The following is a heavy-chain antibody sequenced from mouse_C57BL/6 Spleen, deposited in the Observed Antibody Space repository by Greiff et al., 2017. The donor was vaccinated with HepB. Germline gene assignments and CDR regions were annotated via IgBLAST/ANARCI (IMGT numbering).Heavy chain of an antibody. D-gene: IGHD1-1*01. CDR1: GYTFTSYW. J-gene: IGHJ1*03. CDR2: IDPSDSET. V-gene: IGHV1-52*01. Sequence: QVQLQQPGAELVRPGSSVKLSCKASGYTFTSYWMHWVKQRPIQGLEWIGNIDPSDSETHYNQKFKDKATLTVDKSSSTAYMQLSSLTSEDSAVYYGVWYGSSYGGYFDVWGTGTTVTVSS. CDR3: VWYGSSYGGYFDV.